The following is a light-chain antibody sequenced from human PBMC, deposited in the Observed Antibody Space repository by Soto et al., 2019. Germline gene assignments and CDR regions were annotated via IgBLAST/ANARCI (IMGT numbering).Light chain of an antibody. CDR2: GAS. CDR1: QSVSSSY. CDR3: QQYET. V-gene: IGKV3-20*01. J-gene: IGKJ2*01. Sequence: EIVLTQSPGTLSLSPGERATLSCRASQSVSSSYLAWYQQKPVQAPRLLIYGASSRATGIPDRFSGSGSGTDFTLTISRLEPEDFAVYYCQQYETFGQGTKVDIK.